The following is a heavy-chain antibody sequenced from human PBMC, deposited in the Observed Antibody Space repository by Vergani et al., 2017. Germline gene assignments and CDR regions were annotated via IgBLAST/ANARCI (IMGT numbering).Heavy chain of an antibody. J-gene: IGHJ4*02. CDR1: GYSFTSYW. D-gene: IGHD6-13*01. Sequence: EVQLVQSGAEMKTPGESLRISCKGSGYSFTSYWISWVRQMPGKGLEWMGRIDPSDSYTNYSPSFQGHVTISADKSISTAYLQWSSLKASDTAMYYCASLGEQQLVREDYFDYWGQGTLVTVSS. CDR3: ASLGEQQLVREDYFDY. V-gene: IGHV5-10-1*03. CDR2: IDPSDSYT.